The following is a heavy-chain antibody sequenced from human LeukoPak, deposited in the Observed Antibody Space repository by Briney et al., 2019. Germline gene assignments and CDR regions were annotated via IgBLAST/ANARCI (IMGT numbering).Heavy chain of an antibody. CDR1: GFTFSSYA. Sequence: GRSLRLSCAASGFTFSSYAMHWVRQAPGKGLEWVAVISYDGSNKYYADSVKGRFTISRDNSKNTLYLQMNSLRAEDTAVYYCAKDPSPVLLWFGELTRPDYWGQGTLVTVSS. D-gene: IGHD3-10*01. J-gene: IGHJ4*02. CDR3: AKDPSPVLLWFGELTRPDY. V-gene: IGHV3-30-3*01. CDR2: ISYDGSNK.